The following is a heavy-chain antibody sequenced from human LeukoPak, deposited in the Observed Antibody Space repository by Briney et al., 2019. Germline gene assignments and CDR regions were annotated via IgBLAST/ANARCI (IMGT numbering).Heavy chain of an antibody. CDR1: GFPFSSYW. CDR2: IRQDGSDE. V-gene: IGHV3-7*01. Sequence: GGSLRLSCAASGFPFSSYWMTWVRQAPGKGLEWVADIRQDGSDEHYVASVKGRFTISRDSTSLFLQMNSLRAEDTAVYYCAGGQGWHFDLWGRGTLITVSS. J-gene: IGHJ2*01. CDR3: AGGQGWHFDL. D-gene: IGHD2-15*01.